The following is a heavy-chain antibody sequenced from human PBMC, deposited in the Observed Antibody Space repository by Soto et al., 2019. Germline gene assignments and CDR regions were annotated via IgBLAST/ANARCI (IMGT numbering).Heavy chain of an antibody. Sequence: SETLSLTCTVSCASISSGDYFWSWIRQSPGKGLEWIGYIYDSGSSYYNPSLKSRVTMSVDTSKNQYSLKLRSVTAADTAVYCCAREKGYISGPKNFDYWGQGTLVTVSS. CDR1: CASISSGDYF. CDR2: IYDSGSS. D-gene: IGHD5-12*01. CDR3: AREKGYISGPKNFDY. V-gene: IGHV4-30-4*01. J-gene: IGHJ4*02.